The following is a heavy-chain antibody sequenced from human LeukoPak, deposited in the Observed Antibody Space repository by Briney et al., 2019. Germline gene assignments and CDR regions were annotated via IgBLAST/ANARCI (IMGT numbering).Heavy chain of an antibody. CDR3: ARGTFTIFGVVIRNWFDP. CDR2: MNPNSGNT. Sequence: GASVKVSCKASGYTFTSYDINWVRQATGQGLEWMGWMNPNSGNTGYAQKFQGRVTMTRNTSISTAYMELSSLRSEDTAVYYCARGTFTIFGVVIRNWFDPWGQGTLVTVSS. V-gene: IGHV1-8*01. D-gene: IGHD3-3*01. CDR1: GYTFTSYD. J-gene: IGHJ5*02.